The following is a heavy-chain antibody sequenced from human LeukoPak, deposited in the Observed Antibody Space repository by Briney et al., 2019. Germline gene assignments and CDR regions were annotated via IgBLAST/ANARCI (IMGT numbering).Heavy chain of an antibody. CDR3: ARDVQVIGNTVTTEYYFDY. Sequence: PGGSLRLSCAASGFTFSSYSMNWVRQAPGKGLEWVSYISSSSSTIYYADSVKGRFTISRDNAKNSLYLQMNSLRAEDTAVYYCARDVQVIGNTVTTEYYFDYWGQGTLVTVSS. D-gene: IGHD4-17*01. J-gene: IGHJ4*02. V-gene: IGHV3-48*01. CDR1: GFTFSSYS. CDR2: ISSSSSTI.